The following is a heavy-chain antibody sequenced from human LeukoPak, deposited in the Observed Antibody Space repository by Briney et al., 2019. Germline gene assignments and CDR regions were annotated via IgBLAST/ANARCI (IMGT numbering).Heavy chain of an antibody. D-gene: IGHD5-24*01. V-gene: IGHV4-39*07. CDR3: ARVKGRWLSMDV. CDR1: GGSISSSSYY. Sequence: PSETLSLTCTVSGGSISSSSYYWGWIRQPPGKGLEWIGSIYYSGSTYYNPSLKSRVTISVDTSKNQFSLKLSSVTAADTAVYYCARVKGRWLSMDVWGKGTTVTVSS. J-gene: IGHJ6*03. CDR2: IYYSGST.